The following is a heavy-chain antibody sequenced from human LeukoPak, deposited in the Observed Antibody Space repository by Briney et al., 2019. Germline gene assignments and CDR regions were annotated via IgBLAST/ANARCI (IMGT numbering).Heavy chain of an antibody. J-gene: IGHJ6*02. CDR2: ISSSGSTI. V-gene: IGHV3-11*01. Sequence: PGVSLRLSCAASGFTFSDYYMSWIRQAPGKGLEWVSYISSSGSTIYYADSVKGRFTISRDNDKNSLYLQMNSLRDEDTAVYYCARDTMVRGVIITVYYYGMDVWGQGTTVTVSS. CDR3: ARDTMVRGVIITVYYYGMDV. CDR1: GFTFSDYY. D-gene: IGHD3-10*01.